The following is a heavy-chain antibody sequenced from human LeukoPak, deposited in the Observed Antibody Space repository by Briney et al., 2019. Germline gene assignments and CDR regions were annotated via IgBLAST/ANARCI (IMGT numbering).Heavy chain of an antibody. V-gene: IGHV4-59*08. Sequence: SETLSLTCTVSGGSISSYYWSWIRQPPGNGLEWIGYIYYSGSTNYNPSLKSRVTISVDTSKNQFSLKLSSVTAADTAVYYCARSLPYYYNGMDVWGQGTTVTVSS. CDR2: IYYSGST. CDR1: GGSISSYY. J-gene: IGHJ6*02. CDR3: ARSLPYYYNGMDV.